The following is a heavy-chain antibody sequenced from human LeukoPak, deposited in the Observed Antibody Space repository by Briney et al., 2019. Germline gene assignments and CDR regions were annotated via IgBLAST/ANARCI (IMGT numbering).Heavy chain of an antibody. CDR3: ARGPHRQYQLLPKSNWFYP. J-gene: IGHJ5*02. V-gene: IGHV3-7*01. CDR1: GFTFSSYW. CDR2: IKQDRSEK. D-gene: IGHD2-2*01. Sequence: PGGSLRLSSAASGFTFSSYWMSWVRQAPGKGLEWVANIKQDRSEKYYVDSVKGRFTSSRENAKNSLYLQMNSLRAEDTAVYYCARGPHRQYQLLPKSNWFYPWGQGTLVTASS.